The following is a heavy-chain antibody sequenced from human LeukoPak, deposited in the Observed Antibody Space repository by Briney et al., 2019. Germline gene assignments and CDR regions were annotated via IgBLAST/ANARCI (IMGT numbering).Heavy chain of an antibody. J-gene: IGHJ6*03. CDR2: IIPIFGTA. V-gene: IGHV1-69*05. Sequence: ASVKVSCKASGGTFSSYAISWVRQAPGQGLEWMGGIIPIFGTANYAQKFQGRVTITTDESTSIAYMELSSLRSEDTAVYYCARWRQQLVVGTGHYYYYMDVWGKGTTVTVSS. CDR3: ARWRQQLVVGTGHYYYYMDV. D-gene: IGHD6-13*01. CDR1: GGTFSSYA.